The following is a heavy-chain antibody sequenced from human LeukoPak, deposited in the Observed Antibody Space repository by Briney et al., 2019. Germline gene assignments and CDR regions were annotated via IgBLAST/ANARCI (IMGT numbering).Heavy chain of an antibody. CDR3: AKVQEMDTILPPFHY. Sequence: GGSLRLSCAASGFTFSNYGVSWVRQAPGKGLEWVSAISGSGGNTFYADSVKGRFTISRDNSKNTLYLQVNSLRAADTAIYYCAKVQEMDTILPPFHYWGQGTLVTVSS. V-gene: IGHV3-23*01. CDR2: ISGSGGNT. D-gene: IGHD5-24*01. CDR1: GFTFSNYG. J-gene: IGHJ4*02.